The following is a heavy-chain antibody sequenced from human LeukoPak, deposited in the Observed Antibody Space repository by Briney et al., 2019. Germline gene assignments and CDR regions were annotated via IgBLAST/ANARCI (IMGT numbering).Heavy chain of an antibody. CDR1: GYTFTSYG. D-gene: IGHD1-7*01. CDR3: ARANGNSPFDY. J-gene: IGHJ4*02. V-gene: IGHV1-18*01. CDR2: ISAYNGST. Sequence: ASVKVSCKASGYTFTSYGISGVRQAPGQGLEWMGWISAYNGSTNYAQKLQGRVTMTTDTSTSTAYMELRSVRCDDTAVYYCARANGNSPFDYWGQGTLVTVSS.